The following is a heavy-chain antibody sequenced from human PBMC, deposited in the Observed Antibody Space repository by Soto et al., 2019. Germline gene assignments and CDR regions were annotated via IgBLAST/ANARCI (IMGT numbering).Heavy chain of an antibody. V-gene: IGHV1-3*01. D-gene: IGHD5-12*01. CDR3: ARGIVATTGPAFDI. CDR1: GYTFTSYA. Sequence: ASVKVSCKASGYTFTSYAMHWVRQAPGQRLEWMGWINAGNGNTKYSQKFQGRVTITRDTSASTAYMELSSLRSEDTAVYYCARGIVATTGPAFDIWGQGTMVTVSS. J-gene: IGHJ3*02. CDR2: INAGNGNT.